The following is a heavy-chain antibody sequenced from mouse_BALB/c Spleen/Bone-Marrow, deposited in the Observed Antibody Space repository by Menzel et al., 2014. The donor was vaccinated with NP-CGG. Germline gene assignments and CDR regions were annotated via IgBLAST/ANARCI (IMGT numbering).Heavy chain of an antibody. CDR2: IWGDGST. D-gene: IGHD2-12*01. Sequence: QVQLKESGPGLVAPSQSLSITCTVSGFSLTSYGVSWVRQPPGKGLEWLGVIWGDGSTNYHSALISRLSINKDNSKNQVLLKLNSLQTDDTATYYCAKEGRSRSTIITTFADWGQGTLVTVSA. V-gene: IGHV2-3*01. J-gene: IGHJ3*01. CDR3: AKEGRSRSTIITTFAD. CDR1: GFSLTSYG.